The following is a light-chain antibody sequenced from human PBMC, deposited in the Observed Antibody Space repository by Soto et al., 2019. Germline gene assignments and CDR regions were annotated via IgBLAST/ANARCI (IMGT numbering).Light chain of an antibody. CDR1: QDIRNT. CDR3: LQHYNFSWT. Sequence: AIQMTQSPSSLSASVGDRVTISCQASQDIRNTLAWFQQKPGEAPKLLIFAASNLQSGVPSRFSGSGSVTDFTLAITSLQPEDFATYYCLQHYNFSWTFGQGTKVELK. CDR2: AAS. J-gene: IGKJ1*01. V-gene: IGKV1-6*01.